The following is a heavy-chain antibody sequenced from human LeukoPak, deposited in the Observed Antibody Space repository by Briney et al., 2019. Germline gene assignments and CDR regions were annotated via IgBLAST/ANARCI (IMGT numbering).Heavy chain of an antibody. CDR2: IYYSGST. CDR1: VGSISSGDYY. Sequence: SQTLSLTCTVSVGSISSGDYYWSWIRQPPGKGLEWIGYIYYSGSTYYNPFLKSRVTISVDASKNQFSLKLSSVTAADTAVYYCARGVVVAATLDYGGQGTLVTVSS. J-gene: IGHJ4*02. CDR3: ARGVVVAATLDY. D-gene: IGHD2-15*01. V-gene: IGHV4-30-4*01.